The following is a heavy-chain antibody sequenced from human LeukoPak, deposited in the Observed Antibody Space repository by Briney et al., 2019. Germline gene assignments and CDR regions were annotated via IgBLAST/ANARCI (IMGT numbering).Heavy chain of an antibody. V-gene: IGHV1-69*05. J-gene: IGHJ5*02. CDR2: IMPLFGTA. CDR3: ARDVHGDYGSGWFDP. D-gene: IGHD4-17*01. CDR1: GGTFNNSA. Sequence: SSVKVSCKTSGGTFNNSAISWVRQAPGQGLEWLGGIMPLFGTAGYAHKFQGRVTITKDESTRTVYLELTSLTSDDTAVYYCARDVHGDYGSGWFDPWGQGTLVSVSS.